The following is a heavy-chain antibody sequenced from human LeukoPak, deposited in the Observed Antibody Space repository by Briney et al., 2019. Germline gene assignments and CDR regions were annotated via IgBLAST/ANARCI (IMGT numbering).Heavy chain of an antibody. J-gene: IGHJ4*02. V-gene: IGHV4-39*01. Sequence: PSETLSLTCTVSGGSISSRYYYWGWIRQPPGKGLEWVGSIYYSGSTYYDPSLKSRVTISVDTSKNQFSLKLTSVTAADTAVYYCATHHGDRKFDCWGQGTLVTVSS. CDR2: IYYSGST. CDR1: GGSISSRYYY. D-gene: IGHD4-17*01. CDR3: ATHHGDRKFDC.